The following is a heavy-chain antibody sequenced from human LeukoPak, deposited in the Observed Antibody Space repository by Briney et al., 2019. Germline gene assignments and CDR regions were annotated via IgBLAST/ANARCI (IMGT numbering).Heavy chain of an antibody. Sequence: GSLRLSCAASGFTVSSNYMSWIRQPPGKGLEWIGEINHSGSTNYNPSLKSRVTISVDTSKNQFSLKLSSVTAADTAVYYCARGHPAGFGAFDIWGQGTMVTVSS. D-gene: IGHD2-2*01. J-gene: IGHJ3*02. CDR3: ARGHPAGFGAFDI. CDR1: GFTVSSNY. V-gene: IGHV4-34*01. CDR2: INHSGST.